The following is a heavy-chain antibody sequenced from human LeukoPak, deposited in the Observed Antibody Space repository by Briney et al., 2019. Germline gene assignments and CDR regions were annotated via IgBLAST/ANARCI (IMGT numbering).Heavy chain of an antibody. J-gene: IGHJ5*02. CDR3: ARDIAAAGTWFDP. Sequence: SETLSLTCTVSGGSISSYYWSWIRQPPGKGLEWIGYIYYSGSTNYNPSLKSRVTIPVDTSKNQFSLKLSSVTAADTAVYYCARDIAAAGTWFDPWGQGTLVTVSS. D-gene: IGHD6-13*01. CDR2: IYYSGST. V-gene: IGHV4-59*12. CDR1: GGSISSYY.